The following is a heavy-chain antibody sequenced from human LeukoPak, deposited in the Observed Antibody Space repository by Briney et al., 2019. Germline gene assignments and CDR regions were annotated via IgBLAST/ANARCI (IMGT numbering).Heavy chain of an antibody. CDR2: ISWNSGSI. Sequence: PGGSLRLSCAASRFTFDDYAMHWVRQAPGKGLEWVSGISWNSGSIGYADSVKGRFTISRDNAKNSLYLQMNSLRAEDTALYYCAKVHDKKAYYYDSSGYWDYWGQGTLVTVSS. V-gene: IGHV3-9*01. CDR1: RFTFDDYA. J-gene: IGHJ4*02. CDR3: AKVHDKKAYYYDSSGYWDY. D-gene: IGHD3-22*01.